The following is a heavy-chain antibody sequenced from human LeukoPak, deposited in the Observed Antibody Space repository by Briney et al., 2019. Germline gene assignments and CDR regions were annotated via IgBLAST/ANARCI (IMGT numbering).Heavy chain of an antibody. V-gene: IGHV3-9*01. CDR3: AKDRATTGPNYFDY. CDR1: GFTFDDYA. J-gene: IGHJ4*02. CDR2: ISWNSGSI. D-gene: IGHD1-1*01. Sequence: GGSLRLSRAASGFTFDDYAMHWVRQAPGKGLEWVSGISWNSGSIGYADSVKGRFTISRDNAKSSLYLQMNSLRAEDTALYYCAKDRATTGPNYFDYWGQGTLVTVSS.